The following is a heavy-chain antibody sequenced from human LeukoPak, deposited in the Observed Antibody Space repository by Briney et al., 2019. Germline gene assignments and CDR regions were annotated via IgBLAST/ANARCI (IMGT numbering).Heavy chain of an antibody. J-gene: IGHJ4*02. D-gene: IGHD6-13*01. V-gene: IGHV1-18*01. CDR3: ARDSSAAGIAAY. CDR1: GYTFTSYG. CDR2: ISAYNSNT. Sequence: ASVKVSCKASGYTFTSYGISWVRQAPGQGLEWMGWISAYNSNTNYAQKLQGRVTMTTDTSTSTAYMELRSLRSDDTAVYYCARDSSAAGIAAYWGQGTLVTVSS.